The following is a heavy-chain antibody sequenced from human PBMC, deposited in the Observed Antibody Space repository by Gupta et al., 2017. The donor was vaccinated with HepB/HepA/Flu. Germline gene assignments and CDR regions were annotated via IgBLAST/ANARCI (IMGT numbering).Heavy chain of an antibody. Sequence: EVQLLASGGGLVQPGGSLRLSCAASGFTFSDYAMSWVRQAPGKGLEWVSDISGSGVNTYYADSVKGRFTISRDNSKNTLYLQMNSLRAEDTAVYYCARRQWHDHWCQGTLVTVSS. V-gene: IGHV3-23*01. J-gene: IGHJ5*02. D-gene: IGHD6-19*01. CDR2: ISGSGVNT. CDR3: ARRQWHDH. CDR1: GFTFSDYA.